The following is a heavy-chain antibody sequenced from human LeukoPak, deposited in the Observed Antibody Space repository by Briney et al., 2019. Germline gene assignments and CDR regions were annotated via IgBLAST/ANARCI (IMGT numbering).Heavy chain of an antibody. CDR3: AKYQIAVAGKDGMDV. J-gene: IGHJ6*02. V-gene: IGHV3-23*01. CDR2: ISNSGGGT. CDR1: GITFNSYA. D-gene: IGHD6-19*01. Sequence: GGSLRLSCAASGITFNSYAMIWVRQAPGKGLEWVSTISNSGGGTYYAGSVKGRFTISGDNSKNTLYLQMSSLRVEDTAVYYCAKYQIAVAGKDGMDVWGQGTTVTVSS.